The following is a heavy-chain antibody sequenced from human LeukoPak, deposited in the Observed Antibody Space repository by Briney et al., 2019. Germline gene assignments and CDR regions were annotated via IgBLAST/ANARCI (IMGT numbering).Heavy chain of an antibody. CDR1: GYSFTSYW. Sequence: GESLKISCKGSGYSFTSYWIGWVRQMPGKGLEWMGIIYPGDSDTRYSPSFQGQVTISADKSISTAYLQWSSLKASDTAMYYCARRVGYFDWSWGAFDYWGQGTLVTVSS. CDR3: ARRVGYFDWSWGAFDY. CDR2: IYPGDSDT. J-gene: IGHJ4*02. V-gene: IGHV5-51*01. D-gene: IGHD3-9*01.